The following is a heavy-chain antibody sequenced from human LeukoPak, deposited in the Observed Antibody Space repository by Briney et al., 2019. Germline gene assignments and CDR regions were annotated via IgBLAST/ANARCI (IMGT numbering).Heavy chain of an antibody. CDR3: ARAGGYSYGYYFDY. Sequence: AGGSLRLSCVASGFTFEYYGMNWVRQAPGKGLEWVSGINWNGDSTGYGGRTGYADSVKGRFTISRDNAKKSLDLQMNSLRAEDTALYYCARAGGYSYGYYFDYWGQGTLVTVSS. D-gene: IGHD5-18*01. CDR2: INWNGDSTGYGGRT. V-gene: IGHV3-20*04. J-gene: IGHJ4*02. CDR1: GFTFEYYG.